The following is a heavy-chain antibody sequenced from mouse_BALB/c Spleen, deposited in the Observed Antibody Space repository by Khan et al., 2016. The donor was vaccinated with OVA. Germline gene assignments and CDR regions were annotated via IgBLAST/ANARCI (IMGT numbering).Heavy chain of an antibody. D-gene: IGHD2-10*01. V-gene: IGHV1-77*01. Sequence: QVQLKQSRTELARPGASVKLSCKASGYTFTDYYINWVKQRTGQGLEWIGEIYPGSGNTYYNEKFKGKATLTADKSSSTAYMQLSRLTSEDSAVXFCAGMDPTTLDCGGQGTSLTLSS. CDR1: GYTFTDYY. CDR2: IYPGSGNT. J-gene: IGHJ2*02. CDR3: AGMDPTTLDC.